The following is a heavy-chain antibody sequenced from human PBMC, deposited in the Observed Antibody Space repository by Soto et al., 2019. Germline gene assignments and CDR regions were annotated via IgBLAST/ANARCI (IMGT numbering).Heavy chain of an antibody. V-gene: IGHV3-33*08. J-gene: IGHJ6*02. CDR2: IWYDGSNN. Sequence: QVQLVESGGGVVQPGGSLRLSCTTSGFTFNTYGMHWVRQAPGKGLERVAIIWYDGSNNYYADSVKGRFTISRDNSSNQLYLQTNSLRAEDTALYYCARADCTGAFCYSWPFNYGVDVWVQGTRVTVSS. CDR3: ARADCTGAFCYSWPFNYGVDV. CDR1: GFTFNTYG. D-gene: IGHD2-15*01.